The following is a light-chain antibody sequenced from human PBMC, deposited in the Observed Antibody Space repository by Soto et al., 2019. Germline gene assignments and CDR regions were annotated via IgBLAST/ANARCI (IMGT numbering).Light chain of an antibody. CDR2: AAS. J-gene: IGKJ2*01. CDR1: RSISSY. V-gene: IGKV1-39*01. Sequence: DIQMTQSPSSLSASVGDRVTITCRASRSISSYLNWYQQKPGKAPNLLIYAASSLQSGVPSRFSGSGSGTDFTLTISSLQPEDFATYYCQQSYSTPQTFGQGTKLEIK. CDR3: QQSYSTPQT.